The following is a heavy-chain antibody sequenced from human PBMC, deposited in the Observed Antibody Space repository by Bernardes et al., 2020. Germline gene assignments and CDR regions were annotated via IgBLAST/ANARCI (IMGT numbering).Heavy chain of an antibody. CDR2: ININGSTT. J-gene: IGHJ4*02. V-gene: IGHV3-74*01. Sequence: GGSLRLSCAASGFTFSTYLMHWVRQAPGKGLLWVSRININGSTTAYADSVKGRFTISRDNDNNTLFLQMNSLRAEDTGVYYCASGPYWGQGTLVTVSS. CDR1: GFTFSTYL. CDR3: ASGPY.